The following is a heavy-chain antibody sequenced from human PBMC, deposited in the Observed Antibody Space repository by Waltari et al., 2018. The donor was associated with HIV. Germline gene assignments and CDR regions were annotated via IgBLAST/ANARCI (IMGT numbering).Heavy chain of an antibody. V-gene: IGHV1-8*02. J-gene: IGHJ5*02. CDR1: GYSFINYG. Sequence: QVQLVQSGAEVKKPGASVKVSCKASGYSFINYGINWVRQAPGQGLEWMGWMDPNTGDTGSAQKFQGRITMTRDTSITTAYMEVSSLTSEDTAVYYCARADYGEYIKPNWFDPWGQGTLVTVSS. CDR3: ARADYGEYIKPNWFDP. D-gene: IGHD4-17*01. CDR2: MDPNTGDT.